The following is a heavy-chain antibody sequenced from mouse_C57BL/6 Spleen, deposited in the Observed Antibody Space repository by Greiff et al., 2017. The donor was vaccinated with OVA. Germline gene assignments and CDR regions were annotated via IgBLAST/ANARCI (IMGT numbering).Heavy chain of an antibody. CDR1: GYTFTSYW. CDR3: ARRGWAYYFDY. CDR2: IDPNSGGT. V-gene: IGHV1-72*01. Sequence: QVQLQQPGAELVKPGASVKLSCKASGYTFTSYWMHWVKQRPGRGLERIGRIDPNSGGTKYNEKFKSKATLTVDKPSSTAYMQLSSLTSEDSAVYYCARRGWAYYFDYWGQGTTLTVSS. D-gene: IGHD3-3*01. J-gene: IGHJ2*01.